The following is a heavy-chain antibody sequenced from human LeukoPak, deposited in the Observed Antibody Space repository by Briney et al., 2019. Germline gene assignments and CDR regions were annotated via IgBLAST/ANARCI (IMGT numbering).Heavy chain of an antibody. CDR1: GGSVSSGTYY. Sequence: PSETLSLTCTVSGGSVSSGTYYWSWIRQPPGTGLEWIGYIYYSGSTNYNPSLKSRVTISLDTSKNQCSLKLNSVTTADTAVYYCTRSTNLEAFDIWGQGTMVTVSS. J-gene: IGHJ3*02. D-gene: IGHD2-8*01. CDR2: IYYSGST. V-gene: IGHV4-61*01. CDR3: TRSTNLEAFDI.